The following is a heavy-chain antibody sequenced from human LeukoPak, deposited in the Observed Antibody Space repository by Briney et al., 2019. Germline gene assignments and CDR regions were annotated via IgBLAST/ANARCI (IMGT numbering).Heavy chain of an antibody. CDR1: GFTFSSYE. V-gene: IGHV3-48*03. J-gene: IGHJ4*02. Sequence: GGSLRLSCAASGFTFSSYEMNWVRQAPGKGLEWVSYISSSGSTIYYADSVKGRFTISRDNAKNSLYLQMNSLRAEDTAVYYCATTEGLEPNPEGRLDYWGQGTLVTVSS. D-gene: IGHD1-1*01. CDR2: ISSSGSTI. CDR3: ATTEGLEPNPEGRLDY.